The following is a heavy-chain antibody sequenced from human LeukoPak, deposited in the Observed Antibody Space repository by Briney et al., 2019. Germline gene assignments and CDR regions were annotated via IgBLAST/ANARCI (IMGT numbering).Heavy chain of an antibody. D-gene: IGHD6-19*01. J-gene: IGHJ4*02. CDR2: INWNGGST. CDR1: GFTFDDYG. Sequence: GGSLRLSCAASGFTFDDYGVSWVRQAPGKGLEWVSGINWNGGSTGYADSVKGRFTISRDNAKNSLYLQMNSPRAEDTALYYCARVSDISVAAYFDYWGQGTLVTVSS. V-gene: IGHV3-20*04. CDR3: ARVSDISVAAYFDY.